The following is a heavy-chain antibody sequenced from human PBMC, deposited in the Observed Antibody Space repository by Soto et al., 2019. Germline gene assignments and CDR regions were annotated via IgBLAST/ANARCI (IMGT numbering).Heavy chain of an antibody. CDR1: RDSVTSVNNY. V-gene: IGHV4-61*01. Sequence: QVQLQESGPGLVKASETLSLTCTVSRDSVTSVNNYWSWIRQPPGKGLEWIGYVSYEGSVNYEPSLKSRLTISLDAPKNQFSLHLTSVTAADTVLYFCARGSAWPNNFFDPWGQGIRVIVSS. J-gene: IGHJ5*02. CDR2: VSYEGSV. CDR3: ARGSAWPNNFFDP. D-gene: IGHD1-20*01.